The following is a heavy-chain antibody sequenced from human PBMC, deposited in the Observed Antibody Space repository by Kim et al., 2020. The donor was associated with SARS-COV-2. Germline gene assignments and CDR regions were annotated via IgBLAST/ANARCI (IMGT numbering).Heavy chain of an antibody. D-gene: IGHD1-1*01. CDR3: ARSGEEGELGFDP. Sequence: PSHKSRVTISVATSKNQFSLKLSSVTAAYTAVYYCARSGEEGELGFDPWGQGTLVTVSS. V-gene: IGHV4-59*01. J-gene: IGHJ5*02.